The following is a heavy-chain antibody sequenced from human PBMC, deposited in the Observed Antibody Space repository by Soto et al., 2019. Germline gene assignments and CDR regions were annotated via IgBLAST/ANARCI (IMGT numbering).Heavy chain of an antibody. CDR1: GFTFSGFA. Sequence: EVQLLESGGGLVQPGESLRLSCAASGFTFSGFAMNWVRRAPGKGLEWVASVSANGASAYYADSVKGHFTISRDNSKNTLYMQIASLRDDVSAIYYCANDDLIFVGPDHYFDDWGLGILVTVSS. D-gene: IGHD3-9*01. CDR2: VSANGASA. J-gene: IGHJ4*02. V-gene: IGHV3-23*01. CDR3: ANDDLIFVGPDHYFDD.